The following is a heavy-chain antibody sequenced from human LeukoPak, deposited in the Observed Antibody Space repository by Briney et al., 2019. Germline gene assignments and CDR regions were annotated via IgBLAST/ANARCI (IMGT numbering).Heavy chain of an antibody. V-gene: IGHV1-24*01. D-gene: IGHD3-22*01. J-gene: IGHJ1*01. CDR2: FDPEDGET. CDR1: GYTLTELS. Sequence: ASVKVSCKVSGYTLTELSMHWVRQAPGKGLEWMGGFDPEDGETIYAQKFQGRVTMTEDTSTDTAYMELSSLRSEDTAVYYCVLWLLLTVPQDFQHWGQGTLVTVSP. CDR3: VLWLLLTVPQDFQH.